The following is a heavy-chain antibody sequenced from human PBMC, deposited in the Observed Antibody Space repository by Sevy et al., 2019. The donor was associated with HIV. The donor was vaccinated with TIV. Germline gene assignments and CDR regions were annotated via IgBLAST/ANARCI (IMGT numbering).Heavy chain of an antibody. V-gene: IGHV7-4-1*02. D-gene: IGHD6-6*01. J-gene: IGHJ4*02. CDR3: ARVFSSSSYRGDPGIDY. Sequence: ASVKVSCKASGYTFTSYAMNWVRQAPGQGLEWMGWINTNTGNPTYAQGFTGRFVFSLDTSVGTAYLQISSLKAEDTAVYYCARVFSSSSYRGDPGIDYWGQGTLVTVSS. CDR1: GYTFTSYA. CDR2: INTNTGNP.